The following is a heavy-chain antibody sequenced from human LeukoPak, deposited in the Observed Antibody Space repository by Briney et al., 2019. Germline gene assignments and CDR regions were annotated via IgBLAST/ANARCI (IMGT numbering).Heavy chain of an antibody. CDR1: GFTFSGSA. V-gene: IGHV3-73*01. D-gene: IGHD3-3*01. CDR3: TRLEDWSGYYTGFDY. Sequence: TGGSLRLSCAASGFTFSGSAMHWVRQASGEGLEWVGRIRSKANSYATAYAASVKGRFTISRDDSKNTAYLQMNSLKTEDTAVYYCTRLEDWSGYYTGFDYWGQGTLVTVSS. CDR2: IRSKANSYAT. J-gene: IGHJ4*02.